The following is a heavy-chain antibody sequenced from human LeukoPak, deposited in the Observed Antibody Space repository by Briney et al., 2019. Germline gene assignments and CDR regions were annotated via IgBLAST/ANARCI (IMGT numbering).Heavy chain of an antibody. Sequence: GXXLRLSCAASGFAVSVNYMTWVRLAPGKGLEWVSLLHSDGTTYYAESVKGRFTISTDNSKNTLYLQMNSLRVEDTALYYCAGRRKEAAAFDDWGQGTLVTVSS. CDR1: GFAVSVNY. CDR2: LHSDGTT. D-gene: IGHD6-13*01. V-gene: IGHV3-66*01. CDR3: AGRRKEAAAFDD. J-gene: IGHJ4*02.